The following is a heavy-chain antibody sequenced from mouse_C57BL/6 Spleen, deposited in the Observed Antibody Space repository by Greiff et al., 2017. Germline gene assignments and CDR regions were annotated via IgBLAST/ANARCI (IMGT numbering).Heavy chain of an antibody. CDR2: IWSGGST. CDR1: GFSLTSYG. Sequence: QVQLQQSGPGLVQPSQSLSITCTVSGFSLTSYGVHWVRQSPGKGLEWLGVIWSGGSTDYNAAFISRLSISKDNSKSQVFFKMNSLQADDTAIYYGARGFITTVVAHYYAMDYWGQGTSVTVSS. J-gene: IGHJ4*01. D-gene: IGHD1-1*01. CDR3: ARGFITTVVAHYYAMDY. V-gene: IGHV2-2*01.